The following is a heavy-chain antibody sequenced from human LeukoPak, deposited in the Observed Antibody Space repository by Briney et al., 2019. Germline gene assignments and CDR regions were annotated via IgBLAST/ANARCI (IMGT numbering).Heavy chain of an antibody. CDR2: ISHGGNT. Sequence: SQSLSLTCSVSGGSINSGCFYWDWLRQLPGNGLEWCIIISHGGNTYYNSSPRRRVIMSEATSQTHFTLIMSSLTAASTAPYYGARGRSFGRSSRFDLWGHGTLVIVSS. CDR3: ARGRSFGRSSRFDL. CDR1: GGSINSGCFY. J-gene: IGHJ2*01. D-gene: IGHD6-6*01. V-gene: IGHV4-31*03.